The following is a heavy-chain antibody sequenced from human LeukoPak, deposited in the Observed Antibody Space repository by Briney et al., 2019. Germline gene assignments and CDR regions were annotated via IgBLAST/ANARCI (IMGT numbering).Heavy chain of an antibody. CDR1: GFTFSSYE. D-gene: IGHD1-26*01. V-gene: IGHV3-48*03. J-gene: IGHJ6*03. Sequence: GGSLRLSCAGSGFTFSSYEMNWVRQAPGKGLEWVSYISNSGSSIYYADSVKGRFTISRDNAKNSLYLQMNSLRAEDTAVYYCVRDQAKIGGGYYMDVWGEGTTVTVSS. CDR3: VRDQAKIGGGYYMDV. CDR2: ISNSGSSI.